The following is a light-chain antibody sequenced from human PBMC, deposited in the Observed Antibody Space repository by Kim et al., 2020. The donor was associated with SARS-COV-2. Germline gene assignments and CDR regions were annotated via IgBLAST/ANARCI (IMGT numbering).Light chain of an antibody. V-gene: IGKV3D-15*01. CDR1: QSVSSN. CDR3: QQYNNWPGIT. J-gene: IGKJ5*01. CDR2: GAS. Sequence: SPGERATLSCRASQSVSSNLAWYQQKPGQAPRLLIYGASTRATGIPARFSGSGSGTEFTLTISSPQSEDFAVYYCQQYNNWPGITFGQGTRLEIK.